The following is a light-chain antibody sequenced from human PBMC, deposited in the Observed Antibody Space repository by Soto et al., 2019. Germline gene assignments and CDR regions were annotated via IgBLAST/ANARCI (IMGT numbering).Light chain of an antibody. Sequence: QSALTQPASVSGSPGQSITISCTGTSSDVGGYNYVSWYQHHPGKAPKLMIYEGSNRPSGVSNRFSGSKSGNTSSLTISGLQAEDEADYYCSSYTSSSTRVFGGGTKLTVL. CDR3: SSYTSSSTRV. V-gene: IGLV2-14*01. J-gene: IGLJ3*02. CDR2: EGS. CDR1: SSDVGGYNY.